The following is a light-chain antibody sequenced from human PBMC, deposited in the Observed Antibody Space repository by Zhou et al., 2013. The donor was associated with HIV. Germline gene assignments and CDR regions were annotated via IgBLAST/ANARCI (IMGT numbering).Light chain of an antibody. CDR1: RDISVY. Sequence: DVQMTQSPSSLSASVGDRVSVTCQASRDISVYLNWYQQKPGKAPKLLIYAASSLQSGVPSRFSGSGSGTDFTLTISSLQPEDFATYYCQQSYSTPRTFGQGTKLEIK. V-gene: IGKV1-39*01. CDR2: AAS. J-gene: IGKJ2*01. CDR3: QQSYSTPRT.